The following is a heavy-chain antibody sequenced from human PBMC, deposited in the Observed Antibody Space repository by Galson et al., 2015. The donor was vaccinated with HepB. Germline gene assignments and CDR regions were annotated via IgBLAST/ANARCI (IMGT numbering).Heavy chain of an antibody. Sequence: SLRLSCAASGFTFFSTNAMNWVRQAPGKGLEWVAFILSDESKKYYGDSVKGRSTISRDNSKKMLFLQMNSLRDEDTAVYYCAKDGRGWFGEFLPEDWGQGTLVTVSS. D-gene: IGHD3-10*01. V-gene: IGHV3-30*02. CDR3: AKDGRGWFGEFLPED. J-gene: IGHJ4*02. CDR1: GFTFFSTNA. CDR2: ILSDESKK.